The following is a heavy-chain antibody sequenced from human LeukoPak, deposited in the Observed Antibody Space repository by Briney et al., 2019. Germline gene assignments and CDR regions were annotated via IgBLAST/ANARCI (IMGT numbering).Heavy chain of an antibody. CDR1: GGSFSGYY. D-gene: IGHD1-26*01. J-gene: IGHJ3*02. CDR3: ARARRYSESYHSSPSDAFDI. V-gene: IGHV4-34*01. CDR2: INHSGST. Sequence: SETLSLTCAVYGGSFSGYYWSWIRQPPGKGLEWIGEINHSGSTNYNPSLKSRVTISVDTSKNQFSLKLSSVTAADTAVYYCARARRYSESYHSSPSDAFDIWGQGTMVTVSS.